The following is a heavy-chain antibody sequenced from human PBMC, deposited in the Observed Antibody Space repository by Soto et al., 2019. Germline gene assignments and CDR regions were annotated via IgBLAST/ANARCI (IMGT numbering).Heavy chain of an antibody. V-gene: IGHV4-38-2*01. CDR2: MYHGGST. J-gene: IGHJ5*02. Sequence: PSETLSLTCALSGYSISIGYYWGWVRQPPVKGLERIVSMYHGGSTYYNPSLNSRVTLSIDMTNNHVSLILNSVTAADTAVYYCARVGPWVPYYYDSSPYTFENWFDPWGQGTMVTVSS. CDR1: GYSISIGYY. D-gene: IGHD3-22*01. CDR3: ARVGPWVPYYYDSSPYTFENWFDP.